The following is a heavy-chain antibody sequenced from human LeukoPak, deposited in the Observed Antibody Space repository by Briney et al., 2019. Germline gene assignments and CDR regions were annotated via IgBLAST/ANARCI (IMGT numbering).Heavy chain of an antibody. V-gene: IGHV3-23*01. J-gene: IGHJ4*02. CDR2: ISGSGGST. D-gene: IGHD3-9*01. CDR1: GFTFSSYA. Sequence: GGSLRLSCAASGFTFSSYAMSWVRQAPGKGLEWVSAISGSGGSTYYAASVKGRFTISRDNSKNTLYLQMNSLRAEDTAVYYCAKRRVGYYDILTGYLGPLDYWGQGTLVTVSS. CDR3: AKRRVGYYDILTGYLGPLDY.